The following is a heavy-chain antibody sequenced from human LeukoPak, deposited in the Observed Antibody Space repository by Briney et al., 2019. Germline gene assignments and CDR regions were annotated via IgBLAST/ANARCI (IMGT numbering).Heavy chain of an antibody. CDR1: GFTVSSNY. CDR2: IYYSGST. CDR3: ASEAPGRHAFDI. V-gene: IGHV4-59*02. Sequence: GSLRLSCAASGFTVSSNYMSWVRQAPGKGLEWIGYIYYSGSTNYNPSLKSRVTISVDTSKNQFSLKLSSVTAADTAVYYCASEAPGRHAFDIWGQGTMVTVSS. J-gene: IGHJ3*02.